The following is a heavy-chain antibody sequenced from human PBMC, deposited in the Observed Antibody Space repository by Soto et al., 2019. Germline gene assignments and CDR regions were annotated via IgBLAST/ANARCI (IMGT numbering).Heavy chain of an antibody. CDR3: ARGVGSGSWGLYFDS. V-gene: IGHV4-4*02. J-gene: IGHJ4*02. CDR2: VSQSGTT. Sequence: QVQLLESGPGLVRPSGSLSLSCAVSGGSISGLTWWSWVRQSPGKGLEWIGEVSQSGTTNYSPSLKSRVTISVDKSKNQFSLNLTSVTAADTAVYFCARGVGSGSWGLYFDSWGQGALVTVSS. D-gene: IGHD3-10*01. CDR1: GGSISGLTW.